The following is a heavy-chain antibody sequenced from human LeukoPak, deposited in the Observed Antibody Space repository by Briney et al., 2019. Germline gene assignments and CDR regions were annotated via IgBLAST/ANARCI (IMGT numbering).Heavy chain of an antibody. V-gene: IGHV4-59*01. D-gene: IGHD1-26*01. Sequence: SETLSPTCTVSGGSISSYYWSWIRQPPGKGLEWIGYIYYSGSTNYNPSLKSRVTISADTSKNQFSLKLSSVTAEDTAVYYCARDAGSPPPLYYYYGMDVWGQGTTVTVSS. CDR3: ARDAGSPPPLYYYYGMDV. J-gene: IGHJ6*02. CDR2: IYYSGST. CDR1: GGSISSYY.